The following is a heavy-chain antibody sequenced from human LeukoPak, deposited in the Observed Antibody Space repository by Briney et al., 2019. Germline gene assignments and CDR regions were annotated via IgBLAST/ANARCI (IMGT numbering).Heavy chain of an antibody. Sequence: GGSLRLSCAASGFTFSSYEMNWVRQAPGKGLEWVSVIYSGGSTYYADAVKGRFTISRDNSKNTLYLQMNSLRAEDTAVYYCAREAYCSSTSCYELYFQHWGQGTLVTVSS. CDR3: AREAYCSSTSCYELYFQH. V-gene: IGHV3-66*02. D-gene: IGHD2-2*01. CDR2: IYSGGST. CDR1: GFTFSSYE. J-gene: IGHJ1*01.